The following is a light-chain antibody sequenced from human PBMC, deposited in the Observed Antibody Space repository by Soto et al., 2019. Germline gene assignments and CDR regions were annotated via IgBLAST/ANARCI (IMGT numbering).Light chain of an antibody. Sequence: EVVMTQSPATLSVSPGERATLSCRASQSVSSNLAWYQQKPGQAHMRLFFGASTPATGLPARFSVSGSGTEFTLTISSLQSEDFAVYYCQQYNNWPPITFGQGTRLE. CDR3: QQYNNWPPIT. J-gene: IGKJ5*01. CDR1: QSVSSN. V-gene: IGKV3-15*01. CDR2: GAS.